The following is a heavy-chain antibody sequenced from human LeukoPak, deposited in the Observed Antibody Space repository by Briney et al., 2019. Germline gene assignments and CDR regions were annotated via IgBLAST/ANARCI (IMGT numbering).Heavy chain of an antibody. V-gene: IGHV4-61*05. CDR1: GGSISGSSYY. Sequence: SETLSLTCTVSGGSISGSSYYWGWIRQPPGKGLEWIGYIYHSGATNYNPSLKSRVTISVDTSKNQFSLRLSSVTAADTAVYYCARGDTGSWYYFDSWGQGTLVTVSS. J-gene: IGHJ4*02. CDR3: ARGDTGSWYYFDS. D-gene: IGHD5-18*01. CDR2: IYHSGAT.